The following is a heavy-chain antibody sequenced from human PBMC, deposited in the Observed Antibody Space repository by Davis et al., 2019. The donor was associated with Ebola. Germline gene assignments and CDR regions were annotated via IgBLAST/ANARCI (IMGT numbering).Heavy chain of an antibody. CDR3: ARVYTVEQWLVHYAFDI. Sequence: GGSLRLSCAASGFTFSSYSMNWVRQAPGKGLEWVSSISSSSSYIYYADSVKGRFTISRDNAKNSLYLQMNSLRAEDTAVYYCARVYTVEQWLVHYAFDIWGQGTMVTVSS. CDR2: ISSSSSYI. J-gene: IGHJ3*02. V-gene: IGHV3-21*01. D-gene: IGHD6-19*01. CDR1: GFTFSSYS.